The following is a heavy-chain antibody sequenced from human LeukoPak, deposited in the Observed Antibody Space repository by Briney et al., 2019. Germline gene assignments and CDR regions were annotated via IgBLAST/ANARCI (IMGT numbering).Heavy chain of an antibody. J-gene: IGHJ4*02. Sequence: GGSLRLSCAASGFTFSSYTMNWVRQPPGKGLEWVSNIGTSSTTIYYADSVKGRFTISRDNAKNSLYLQMNSLRADDTAVYYCAKDLTYYYGSGDYWGQGTLVTVSS. V-gene: IGHV3-48*01. D-gene: IGHD3-10*01. CDR1: GFTFSSYT. CDR2: IGTSSTTI. CDR3: AKDLTYYYGSGDY.